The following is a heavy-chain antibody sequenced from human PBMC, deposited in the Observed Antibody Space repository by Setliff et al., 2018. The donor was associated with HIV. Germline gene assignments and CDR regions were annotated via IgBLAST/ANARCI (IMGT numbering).Heavy chain of an antibody. V-gene: IGHV1-3*01. CDR2: INAANGKT. D-gene: IGHD3-10*01. CDR3: ARGVIRGVISQGGLYY. Sequence: ASVKVSCKASGFTFTTYAVHWVRQAPGQRPEWMGWINAANGKTRYPQRFEARVTITMDTGASTAYMDLNSLRSEDSAVYYCARGVIRGVISQGGLYYWGPGTLVTVSS. J-gene: IGHJ4*02. CDR1: GFTFTTYA.